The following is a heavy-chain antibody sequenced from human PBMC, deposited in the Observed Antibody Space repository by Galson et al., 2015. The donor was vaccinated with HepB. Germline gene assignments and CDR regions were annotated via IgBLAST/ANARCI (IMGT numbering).Heavy chain of an antibody. V-gene: IGHV3-7*03. CDR2: INQDGSEK. Sequence: SLRLSCADSHLVLGDYWMSWVRQAPGKGLEWVACINQDGSEKNYVDSVKGRFTTSRDNAKNSLFLQMNTLTVEDTAVYYCARDARHRPILFDPWGQGTLVTVSS. CDR3: ARDARHRPILFDP. J-gene: IGHJ5*02. D-gene: IGHD3-3*01. CDR1: HLVLGDYW.